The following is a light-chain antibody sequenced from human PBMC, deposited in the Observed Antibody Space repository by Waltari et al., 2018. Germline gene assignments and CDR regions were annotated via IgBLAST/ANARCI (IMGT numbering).Light chain of an antibody. CDR1: SSDVGGYNY. CDR3: SSYTSSSTWV. J-gene: IGLJ3*02. V-gene: IGLV2-14*01. CDR2: EVS. Sequence: QSALTPPASVSGSPGQSITIPCTGTSSDVGGYNYASRYQQPPGKAPKLMIYEVSNRPSGVSNRFSGSKSGNTASLTISGLQAEDEADYYCSSYTSSSTWVFGGGTKLTVL.